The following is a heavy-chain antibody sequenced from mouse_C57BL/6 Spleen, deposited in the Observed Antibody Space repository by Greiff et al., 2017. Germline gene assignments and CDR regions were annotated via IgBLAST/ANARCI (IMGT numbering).Heavy chain of an antibody. CDR3: ARYGTLYFGY. D-gene: IGHD4-1*01. CDR1: GYTFTSYW. V-gene: IGHV1-61*01. CDR2: IYPSDSET. Sequence: QVQLQQPGAELVRPGSSVKLSCKASGYTFTSYWMDWVKQRPGQGLEWIGNIYPSDSETNYNQKFKDKATLTVDKSSSTAYMQLSSLTSEDSEVYYYARYGTLYFGYWGQGTTLTVSS. J-gene: IGHJ2*01.